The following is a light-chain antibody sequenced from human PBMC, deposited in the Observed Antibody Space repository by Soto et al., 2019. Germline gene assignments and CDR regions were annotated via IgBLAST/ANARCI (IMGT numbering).Light chain of an antibody. Sequence: QSALTQPASVSGSPGQSITISCTGTSSDVGGYNYVSWYQQHTGKAPKLMIYDVSNRPSGVSNRFSGSKSGNTASLTISGLQAEDEADYYCSSYTSSSNVFGTGTKVTVL. CDR1: SSDVGGYNY. CDR2: DVS. CDR3: SSYTSSSNV. J-gene: IGLJ1*01. V-gene: IGLV2-14*01.